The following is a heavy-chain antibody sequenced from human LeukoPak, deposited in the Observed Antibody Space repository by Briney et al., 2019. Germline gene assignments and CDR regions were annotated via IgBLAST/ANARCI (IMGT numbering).Heavy chain of an antibody. CDR1: GFTFSSYV. Sequence: PGGSLRLSCAASGFTFSSYVMNWVSQAPGKGLEWVSSISSSSSYRYYADSVKGRFTISRDNAKNSLYLQMNSLRAEDTAVYYCARYEGGPGFDYWGPGTLVAVSS. CDR2: ISSSSSYR. D-gene: IGHD3-16*01. J-gene: IGHJ4*02. V-gene: IGHV3-21*01. CDR3: ARYEGGPGFDY.